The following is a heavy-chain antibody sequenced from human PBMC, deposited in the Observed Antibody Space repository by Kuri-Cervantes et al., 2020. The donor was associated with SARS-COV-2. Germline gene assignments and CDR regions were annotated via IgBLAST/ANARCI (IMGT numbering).Heavy chain of an antibody. CDR1: GFTFDNYW. V-gene: IGHV3-7*03. J-gene: IGHJ4*02. Sequence: GESLKISCAASGFTFDNYWMSWVRQAPEKGLEWVANIKRDGSEEYYVDSVKGRFTISRDNAKNSVYLQMNSLKTEDTAVYYCTTDRYYDFWSGYYPNFDYWGQGTLVTVSS. D-gene: IGHD3-3*01. CDR2: IKRDGSEE. CDR3: TTDRYYDFWSGYYPNFDY.